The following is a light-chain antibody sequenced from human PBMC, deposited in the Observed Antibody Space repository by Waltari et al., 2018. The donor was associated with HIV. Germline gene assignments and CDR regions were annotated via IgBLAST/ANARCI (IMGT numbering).Light chain of an antibody. J-gene: IGLJ2*01. CDR3: SSYTNSDILL. V-gene: IGLV2-14*01. CDR2: GVN. Sequence: QSALTQPASVSGSPGQSLTISCTGATTDIGLYNLVSWYRQHPDKAPQLVIYGVNTRPSGVSDRFSGSKSGNTASLTISSLQAEDEADYYCSSYTNSDILLFGGGTKLTVL. CDR1: TTDIGLYNL.